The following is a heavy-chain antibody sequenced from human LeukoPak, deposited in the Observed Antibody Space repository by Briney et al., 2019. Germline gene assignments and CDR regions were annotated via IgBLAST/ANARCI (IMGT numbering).Heavy chain of an antibody. CDR1: GGSISSYY. J-gene: IGHJ4*02. CDR3: ARDDAGT. V-gene: IGHV4-59*01. Sequence: SETLSLTCTVSGGSISSYYWSWIRQPPGKGLEWVGYIYYSGSTNYNPSLKSRVTISVDTSKNQFSLKLSSVTAADTAVYYCARDDAGTWGQGTLVTVSS. CDR2: IYYSGST.